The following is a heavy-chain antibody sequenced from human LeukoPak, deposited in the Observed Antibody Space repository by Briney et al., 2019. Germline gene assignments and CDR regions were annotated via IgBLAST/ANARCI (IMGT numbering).Heavy chain of an antibody. J-gene: IGHJ3*01. V-gene: IGHV4-38-2*02. D-gene: IGHD6-13*01. Sequence: SETLSLTCTVSGYSIRSTYYWGWIRQPPGKGLEWIGSIHHSESTYYNPSLKSRVTISVDTSKNQFSLKLSSVTAADTAVYYCARVGAGGPRRALDVWGQGTMVTVSS. CDR1: GYSIRSTYY. CDR2: IHHSEST. CDR3: ARVGAGGPRRALDV.